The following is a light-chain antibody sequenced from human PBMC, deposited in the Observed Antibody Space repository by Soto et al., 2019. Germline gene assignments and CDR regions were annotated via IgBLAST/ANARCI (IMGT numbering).Light chain of an antibody. J-gene: IGLJ2*01. V-gene: IGLV2-8*01. Sequence: QSVLTQPPSASGSPGQSVTISCTGTSSDVGGYNYVSWYQQYPGKAPKLVIYEVTMRPSGVPDRFSGSKSGNTASLTVSGLQAEDEGEYYCSSHAGRNNVVFGGGTKLTVL. CDR1: SSDVGGYNY. CDR3: SSHAGRNNVV. CDR2: EVT.